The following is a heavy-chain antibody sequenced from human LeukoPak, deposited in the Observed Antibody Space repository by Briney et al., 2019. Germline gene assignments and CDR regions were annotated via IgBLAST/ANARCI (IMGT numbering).Heavy chain of an antibody. J-gene: IGHJ4*02. CDR2: ISTRGNTV. Sequence: GGSLRLSCAASGFTFSSYEMNWVRQAPGKGLEWVSYISTRGNTVYYADSVKGRFTISRDNAKNSLYLQMNSLRAEDTAVYYCARDVAAAASHLDYSGQGTLATVSS. CDR3: ARDVAAAASHLDY. V-gene: IGHV3-48*03. D-gene: IGHD2-15*01. CDR1: GFTFSSYE.